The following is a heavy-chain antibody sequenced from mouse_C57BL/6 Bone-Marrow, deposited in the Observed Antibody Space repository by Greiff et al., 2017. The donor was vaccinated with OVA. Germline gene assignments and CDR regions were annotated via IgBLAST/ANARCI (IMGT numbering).Heavy chain of an antibody. V-gene: IGHV1-39*01. CDR3: ARWGRGYFDY. CDR2: INPNYGTT. CDR1: GYSFTDYN. J-gene: IGHJ2*01. Sequence: LVEPGASVMIPCKASGYSFTDYNMNWVKQSNGKSLEWIGVINPNYGTTSYNKKFKGKATLTVDQSTSTAYMQLNSLTSEDSAVYYCARWGRGYFDYWGQGTTLTVTS. D-gene: IGHD3-3*01.